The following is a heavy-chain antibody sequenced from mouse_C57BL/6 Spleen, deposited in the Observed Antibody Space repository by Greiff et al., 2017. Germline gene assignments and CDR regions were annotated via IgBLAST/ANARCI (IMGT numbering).Heavy chain of an antibody. D-gene: IGHD2-4*01. CDR3: ARHEERGYYDYDVAWFAY. CDR1: GYTFTEYT. V-gene: IGHV1-62-2*01. J-gene: IGHJ3*01. Sequence: QVQLKESGAELVKPGASVKLSCKASGYTFTEYTIHWVKQRSGQGLEWIGWFYPGSGSIKYNEKFKDKATLTADKSSSTVYMELSRLTSEDSAVXFWARHEERGYYDYDVAWFAYWGQGTLVTVSA. CDR2: FYPGSGSI.